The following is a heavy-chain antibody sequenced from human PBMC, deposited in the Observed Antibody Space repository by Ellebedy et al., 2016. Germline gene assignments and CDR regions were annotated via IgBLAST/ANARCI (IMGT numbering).Heavy chain of an antibody. Sequence: ASVKVSXKASGYTFSNYGISWVRQAPGQGLEWMGWISAYNGNTKYAQRFQDRVTMITDTSTSTAYMQLRSLRSDDTAVYYCARGAVGGSPSYFDYWGQGTLVTVSS. D-gene: IGHD1-26*01. CDR3: ARGAVGGSPSYFDY. J-gene: IGHJ4*02. V-gene: IGHV1-18*01. CDR2: ISAYNGNT. CDR1: GYTFSNYG.